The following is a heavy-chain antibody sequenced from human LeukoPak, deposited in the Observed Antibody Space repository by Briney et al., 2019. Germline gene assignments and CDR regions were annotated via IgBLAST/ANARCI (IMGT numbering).Heavy chain of an antibody. Sequence: ASVKVSCKASGYTFTGYYMHWVRQAPGQGFEWMGWINPNSGGTNYAQKFQGWVTMTRDTSISTAYMELSRLRSDDTAVYYCAREGSSWYGVDNWFDPWGQGTLVTVSS. D-gene: IGHD6-13*01. CDR3: AREGSSWYGVDNWFDP. V-gene: IGHV1-2*04. J-gene: IGHJ5*02. CDR2: INPNSGGT. CDR1: GYTFTGYY.